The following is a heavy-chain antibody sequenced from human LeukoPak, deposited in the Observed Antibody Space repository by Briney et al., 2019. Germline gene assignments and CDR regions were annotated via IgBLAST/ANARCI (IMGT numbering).Heavy chain of an antibody. CDR3: ASGIAVAGTSAFDI. D-gene: IGHD6-19*01. CDR1: GYRFTSLW. Sequence: GESLKISCEGSGYRFTSLWIAWVRQRPGKGLEWMGIIYPGDSDTRYSPSFEGQVTISADKSISTAYLQWSSLKASDTAMYYCASGIAVAGTSAFDIWGQGTMVTVSS. J-gene: IGHJ3*02. V-gene: IGHV5-51*01. CDR2: IYPGDSDT.